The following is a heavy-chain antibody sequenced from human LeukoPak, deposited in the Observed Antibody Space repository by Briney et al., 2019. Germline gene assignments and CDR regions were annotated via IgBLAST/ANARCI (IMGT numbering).Heavy chain of an antibody. CDR3: ARGSGSYRFDY. J-gene: IGHJ4*02. D-gene: IGHD1-26*01. Sequence: GASVKVSCKASGGTFSSYAISWVRQAPGQGLEWMGGIIPIFGTANYAQKFQGRVTITTDESTSTAYMELSSLRSEDTAVYYCARGSGSYRFDYWGQGTLLAVSS. CDR2: IIPIFGTA. CDR1: GGTFSSYA. V-gene: IGHV1-69*05.